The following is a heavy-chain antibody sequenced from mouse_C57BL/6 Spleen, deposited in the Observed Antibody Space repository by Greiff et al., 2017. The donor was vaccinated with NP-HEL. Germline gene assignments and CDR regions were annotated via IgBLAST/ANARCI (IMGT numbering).Heavy chain of an antibody. CDR2: IDPSDSYT. V-gene: IGHV1-59*01. Sequence: QVQLQQPGAELVRPGTSVKLSCKASGYTFTSYWMHWVKQRPGQGLEWIGVIDPSDSYTNYNQKFKGKATLTVDKSSSTAYMQLSSLTSEDSAVYYCARGGIGYGNYKAMDYWGQGTSVTVSS. CDR1: GYTFTSYW. D-gene: IGHD2-1*01. CDR3: ARGGIGYGNYKAMDY. J-gene: IGHJ4*01.